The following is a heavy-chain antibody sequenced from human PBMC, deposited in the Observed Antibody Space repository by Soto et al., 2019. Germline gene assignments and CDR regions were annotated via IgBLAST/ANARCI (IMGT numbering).Heavy chain of an antibody. V-gene: IGHV4-39*01. CDR2: TYYSGST. CDR1: SGSISSRCYY. Sequence: QLQLQESGPGLVRPSETLSLTCTVYSGSISSRCYYWRWIRQPPGKVMEWIGSTYYSGSTSYNPRLKCRVTIPFDTPKNQYSRKLRSVTAADTAVHSGAQRGGVGATTDDYWGQGTLGSASS. CDR3: AQRGGVGATTDDY. D-gene: IGHD1-26*01. J-gene: IGHJ4*02.